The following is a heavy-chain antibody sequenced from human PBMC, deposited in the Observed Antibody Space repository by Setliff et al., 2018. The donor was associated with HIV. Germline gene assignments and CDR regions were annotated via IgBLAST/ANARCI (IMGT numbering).Heavy chain of an antibody. Sequence: GGSLRLSCAPSGFTFSGYGIHWVRQAPGKGLEWLTYIRYDASNKFYADSVKGRFTISRDNSKNTLFLQLNSLRVDDTAVYYCAKSCDVPSKPGPYYYSMDVWGKGTTVTVSS. V-gene: IGHV3-30*02. CDR2: IRYDASNK. CDR1: GFTFSGYG. CDR3: AKSCDVPSKPGPYYYSMDV. D-gene: IGHD2-2*01. J-gene: IGHJ6*03.